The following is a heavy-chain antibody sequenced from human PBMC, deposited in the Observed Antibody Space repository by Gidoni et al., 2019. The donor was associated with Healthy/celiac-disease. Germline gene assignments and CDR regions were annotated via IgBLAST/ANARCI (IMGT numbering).Heavy chain of an antibody. J-gene: IGHJ6*03. CDR1: GGSFSGYY. CDR2: INHSGST. CDR3: ARGGGCSSTSCYGRKYYYYYMDV. V-gene: IGHV4-34*01. D-gene: IGHD2-2*01. Sequence: QVQLQQWGAGLSKPSETLSLTCAVYGGSFSGYYWSWIRQPPGKGLEWIGEINHSGSTNYNPSLKSRVTISVDTSKNQFSLKLSSVTAADTAVYYCARGGGCSSTSCYGRKYYYYYMDVWGKGTTVTVSS.